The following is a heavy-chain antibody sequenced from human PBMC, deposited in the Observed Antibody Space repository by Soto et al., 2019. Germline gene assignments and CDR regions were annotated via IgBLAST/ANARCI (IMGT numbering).Heavy chain of an antibody. V-gene: IGHV3-30*18. J-gene: IGHJ4*02. CDR2: ISYDGSNK. CDR3: AKDAVFWGQLLKRTLELDFDY. CDR1: GFTFSSYG. Sequence: GGSLRLSCAASGFTFSSYGMHWVRQAPGKGLEWVAVISYDGSNKYYADSVKGRFTISRDNSKNTLYLQMNSLRAEDTAVYYCAKDAVFWGQLLKRTLELDFDYWGQGTLVTVSS. D-gene: IGHD3-16*01.